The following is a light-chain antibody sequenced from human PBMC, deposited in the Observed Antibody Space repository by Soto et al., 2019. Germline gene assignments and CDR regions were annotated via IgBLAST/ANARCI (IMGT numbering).Light chain of an antibody. CDR3: QHYASSPFT. V-gene: IGKV3-20*01. CDR1: RSVTSNY. CDR2: GAS. Sequence: EIVLTQSPGTLSLSPGERATLSCRASRSVTSNYLGWYQQKPGQAPRLLSYGASSRATGSPDRFSGSGSGTDFSLTVSRLEPDDFALYYCQHYASSPFTFGHGTKLEI. J-gene: IGKJ2*01.